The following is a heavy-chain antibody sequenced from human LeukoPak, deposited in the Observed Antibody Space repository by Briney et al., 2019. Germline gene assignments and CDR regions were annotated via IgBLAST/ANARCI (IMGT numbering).Heavy chain of an antibody. J-gene: IGHJ4*02. D-gene: IGHD3-10*01. CDR2: ISSSSSYI. CDR3: AGSITMVRGQ. V-gene: IGHV3-21*01. CDR1: GFTLSTYW. Sequence: PGGSLRLSCAASGFTLSTYWMSWVRQAPGKGLEWVSSISSSSSYIYYADSVKGRFTISRDNAKNSLYLQMNSLRAEDTAVYYCAGSITMVRGQWGQGTLVTVSS.